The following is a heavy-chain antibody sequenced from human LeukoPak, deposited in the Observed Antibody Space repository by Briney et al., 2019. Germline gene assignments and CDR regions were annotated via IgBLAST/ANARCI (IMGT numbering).Heavy chain of an antibody. Sequence: SETLSLTCTVSGGSLRNYYWSWIRQPPGKGLEWIGHIYYSGSTNYNVSLKSRGTISIDMSKNQFSLKLSSVTAADTAVYYCGRYQLPDFWGQGTLVTVSS. D-gene: IGHD1-7*01. CDR3: GRYQLPDF. J-gene: IGHJ4*02. V-gene: IGHV4-59*01. CDR2: IYYSGST. CDR1: GGSLRNYY.